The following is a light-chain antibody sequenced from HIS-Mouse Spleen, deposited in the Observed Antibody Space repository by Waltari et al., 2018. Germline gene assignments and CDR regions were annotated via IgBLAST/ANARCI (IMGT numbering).Light chain of an antibody. CDR3: QQRSNWHT. CDR1: QSVSSY. Sequence: EIVLTQSPATLSLSPGERATLSCRASQSVSSYLAWYQQKPGQAPRLLIYEASNRATGIPARFSGSGPGTDFTLTISSLEPEDFAVYYCQQRSNWHTFGQGTRLEIK. V-gene: IGKV3D-11*02. J-gene: IGKJ5*01. CDR2: EAS.